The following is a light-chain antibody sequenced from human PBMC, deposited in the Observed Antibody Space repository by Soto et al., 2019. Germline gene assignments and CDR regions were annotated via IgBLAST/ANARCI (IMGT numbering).Light chain of an antibody. CDR3: QQYPSSPLT. CDR2: GAS. CDR1: QSVSSSY. J-gene: IGKJ4*01. V-gene: IGKV3-20*01. Sequence: EIVLTQSPGTLSLSPGERATLSCRASQSVSSSYLAWYQQKPGQAPRLLIYGASSRATGIPDRFSGSGSGTHFTLTISRLEPEDFPVYYCQQYPSSPLTFGGGTKVQIK.